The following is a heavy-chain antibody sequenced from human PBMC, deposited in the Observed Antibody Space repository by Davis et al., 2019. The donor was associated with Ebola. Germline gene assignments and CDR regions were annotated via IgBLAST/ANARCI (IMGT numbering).Heavy chain of an antibody. CDR3: ARGTRSFDS. J-gene: IGHJ5*01. CDR2: TAAGRGDT. CDR1: GFIFFDST. Sequence: AASVKVSCKTSGFIFFDSTIHWVRQARGQRLEWIGWTAAGRGDTEYAQKFQGRVTMTRNTSISTAYMELSGLRSEDTAIYFCARGTRSFDSWGQGTLVTVSS. V-gene: IGHV1-58*02.